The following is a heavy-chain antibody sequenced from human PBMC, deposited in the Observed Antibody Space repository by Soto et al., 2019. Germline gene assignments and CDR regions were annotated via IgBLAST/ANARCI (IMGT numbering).Heavy chain of an antibody. V-gene: IGHV4-39*01. CDR2: IYYSGST. J-gene: IGHJ4*02. CDR1: GGSISSSSYY. D-gene: IGHD3-9*01. CDR3: ARLKLRYFPYYFDY. Sequence: SETLSLTCTVSGGSISSSSYYWGWIRQPPGKGLEWIGSIYYSGSTYYNPSLKSRVTISVDTSKNQFSLKLSSVTAADTAVYYCARLKLRYFPYYFDYWGQGTLVTVSS.